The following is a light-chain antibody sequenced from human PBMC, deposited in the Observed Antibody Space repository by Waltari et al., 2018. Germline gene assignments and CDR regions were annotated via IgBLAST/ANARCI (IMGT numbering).Light chain of an antibody. CDR3: CSYAGRYTSV. J-gene: IGLJ2*01. V-gene: IGLV2-11*01. CDR1: RSDIGGYKY. CDR2: DVD. Sequence: QSALTQPRSVSGSPGQSVTLSCTGTRSDIGGYKYVSWYQQHPGKAPKLVIYDVDKRPSGVPDRFSGSKAGNTASLTISGLQTDDDADYYCCSYAGRYTSVFGRGTRVTVL.